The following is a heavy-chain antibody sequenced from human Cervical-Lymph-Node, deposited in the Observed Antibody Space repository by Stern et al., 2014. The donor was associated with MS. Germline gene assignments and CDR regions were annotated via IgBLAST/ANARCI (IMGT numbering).Heavy chain of an antibody. J-gene: IGHJ4*02. CDR3: ARVPPGYGSNSFFDY. D-gene: IGHD4-23*01. CDR1: GFTVSSTY. Sequence: EVQLVESGGGLIQPGGSLRLSCAPSGFTVSSTYMSWVRQAPGRGLEWVSIIFSGGATAYAGSVKGRFTISRDNSRNTLYLQMNSLRAEDTAFYYCARVPPGYGSNSFFDYWGQGNLVTVSS. V-gene: IGHV3-53*01. CDR2: IFSGGAT.